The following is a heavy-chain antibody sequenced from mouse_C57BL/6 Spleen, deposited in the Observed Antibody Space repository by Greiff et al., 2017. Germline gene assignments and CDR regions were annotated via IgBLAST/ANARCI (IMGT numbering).Heavy chain of an antibody. CDR2: IDPSDSYT. V-gene: IGHV1-69*01. Sequence: QVQLQQPGAELVMPGASVKLSCKASGYTFTSYWMHWVKQRPGQGLEWIGEIDPSDSYTNYNQKFKGKSTLTVDKSSSTAYMQLSSLTSEDSAVYYCASNGDYLFAYWGQGTLVTVSA. J-gene: IGHJ3*01. D-gene: IGHD2-13*01. CDR3: ASNGDYLFAY. CDR1: GYTFTSYW.